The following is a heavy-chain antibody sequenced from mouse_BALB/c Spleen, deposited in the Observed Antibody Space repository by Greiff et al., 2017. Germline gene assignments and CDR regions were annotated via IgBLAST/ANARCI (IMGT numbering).Heavy chain of an antibody. D-gene: IGHD1-1*01. Sequence: EVMLVESGGGLVQPGGSRKLSCAASGFTFSSFGMHWVRQAPEKGLEWVAYISSGSSTIYYADTVKGRFTISRDNPKNTLFLQMTSLRSEDTAMYYCAREVYYGSYAMDYWGQGTSVTVSS. J-gene: IGHJ4*01. CDR3: AREVYYGSYAMDY. CDR2: ISSGSSTI. V-gene: IGHV5-17*02. CDR1: GFTFSSFG.